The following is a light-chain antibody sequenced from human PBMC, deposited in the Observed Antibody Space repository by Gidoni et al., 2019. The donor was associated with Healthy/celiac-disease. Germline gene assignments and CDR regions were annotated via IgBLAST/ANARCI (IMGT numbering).Light chain of an antibody. Sequence: SYELTQPPSVSVSPGQTASIPCSGDKLGDKYAVWYQQKPGQSPVLVIYQDSKRPSGIPERFSGSNSGNTATLTISGTQAMDEADYYCQAWDSSTEVFGGGTKLTVL. CDR2: QDS. J-gene: IGLJ2*01. CDR3: QAWDSSTEV. CDR1: KLGDKY. V-gene: IGLV3-1*01.